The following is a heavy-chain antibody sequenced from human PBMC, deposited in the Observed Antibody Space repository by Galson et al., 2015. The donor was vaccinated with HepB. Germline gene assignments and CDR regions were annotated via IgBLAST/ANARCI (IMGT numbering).Heavy chain of an antibody. J-gene: IGHJ6*02. D-gene: IGHD4-23*01. V-gene: IGHV3-30*04. Sequence: SLRLSCAASEFTFSSYAMHWVRRAPGKGLEWVALISYDGSNKYYADSVKGRFTISRDNSEITLYLQMNSLRAEDTAEYYCARKYGGSSYYYGLDVWGQGTTVTVSS. CDR3: ARKYGGSSYYYGLDV. CDR2: ISYDGSNK. CDR1: EFTFSSYA.